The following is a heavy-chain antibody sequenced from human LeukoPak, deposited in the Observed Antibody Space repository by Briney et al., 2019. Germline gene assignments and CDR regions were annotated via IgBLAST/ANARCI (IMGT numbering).Heavy chain of an antibody. CDR2: LSGSGGST. V-gene: IGHV3-23*01. Sequence: GGSLRLSCAASGFTFSSYAMSWVRQAPGKGLEWVSALSGSGGSTYYADSVKGRFTISRDNSRTTLYLQMNSLRAEDTAVYYCAKDSSQTPYYFDYWGQGTLVTVSS. CDR1: GFTFSSYA. CDR3: AKDSSQTPYYFDY. J-gene: IGHJ4*02.